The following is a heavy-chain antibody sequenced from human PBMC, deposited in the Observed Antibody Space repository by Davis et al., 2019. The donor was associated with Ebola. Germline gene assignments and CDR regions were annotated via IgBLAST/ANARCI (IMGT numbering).Heavy chain of an antibody. CDR2: IRSKANTYAT. Sequence: GESLKISCAASGFTFSGSAMHWVRQASGKGLEWVGRIRSKANTYATAYAASVKGRFTISRDDSKNTAYLQMNSLKTEDTAVYYCTSTLDGDYGDYWGQGTLVTVSS. J-gene: IGHJ4*02. CDR1: GFTFSGSA. V-gene: IGHV3-73*01. D-gene: IGHD4-17*01. CDR3: TSTLDGDYGDY.